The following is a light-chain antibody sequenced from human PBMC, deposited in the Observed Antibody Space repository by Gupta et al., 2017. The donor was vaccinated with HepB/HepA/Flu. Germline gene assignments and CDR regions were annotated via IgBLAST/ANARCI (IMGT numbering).Light chain of an antibody. CDR3: ETWDSNIRV. V-gene: IGLV4-60*03. CDR2: VESSGRY. J-gene: IGLJ2*01. Sequence: QLMVTQSSSASPSLGSSVKLTCTLSSGYRHYRIGWHQQQPGKAPRFLMKVESSGRYNKGSGSPDRFSGSSSGAARYLTISNRQAEDEDDYYCETWDSNIRVFGGGTKLTVL. CDR1: SGYRHYR.